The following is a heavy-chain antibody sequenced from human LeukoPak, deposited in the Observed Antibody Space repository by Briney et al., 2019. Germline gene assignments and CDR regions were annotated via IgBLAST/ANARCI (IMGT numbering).Heavy chain of an antibody. D-gene: IGHD3-10*01. CDR1: GFRFSYYG. CDR2: ISGSGGST. Sequence: GGTLRLSCAASGFRFSYYGMSWVRQAPGKGLEWVSAISGSGGSTYYADSVKGRFTISRENAKNSLYLQMNSLRAGDTAVYYCARGAYGSGSYYSPTYYYYMDVWGKGTTVTISS. V-gene: IGHV3-23*01. J-gene: IGHJ6*03. CDR3: ARGAYGSGSYYSPTYYYYMDV.